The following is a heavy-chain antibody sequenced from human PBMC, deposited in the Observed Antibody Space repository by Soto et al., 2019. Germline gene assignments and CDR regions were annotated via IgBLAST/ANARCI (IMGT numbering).Heavy chain of an antibody. D-gene: IGHD3-10*01. J-gene: IGHJ5*01. CDR1: GFAFSTYG. CDR3: AKDFGAWSDS. V-gene: IGHV3-30*18. CDR2: ISYDGGDF. Sequence: GGSLRLSCAASGFAFSTYGMHWVRQAPGKGLEWVALISYDGGDFYYADSVKGRFTISRDNSKHTLSRQMDSLRVEDTAVYYCAKDFGAWSDSWGQGTLVTVSS.